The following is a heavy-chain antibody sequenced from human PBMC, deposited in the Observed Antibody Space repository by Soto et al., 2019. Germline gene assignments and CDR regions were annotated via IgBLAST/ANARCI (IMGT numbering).Heavy chain of an antibody. Sequence: GESLKISGKGSGYRFTSYWIGWVGQKPGRGLEWMGIIYPGDSDTRYGPSFQSQVTISADKSISTAYLQWRSLKASDTAMYYCARGQAVGATPPYYYYYDMDVWGHGTTVTV. CDR1: GYRFTSYW. CDR3: ARGQAVGATPPYYYYYDMDV. D-gene: IGHD1-26*01. CDR2: IYPGDSDT. J-gene: IGHJ6*02. V-gene: IGHV5-51*01.